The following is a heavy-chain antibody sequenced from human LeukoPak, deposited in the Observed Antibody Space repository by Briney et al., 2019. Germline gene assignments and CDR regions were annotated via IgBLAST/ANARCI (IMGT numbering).Heavy chain of an antibody. V-gene: IGHV4-39*01. CDR1: GGSISSSSYY. Sequence: RASETLSLTCTVSGGSISSSSYYWGWIRQPPGKGLEWIGSIYYSGSTYYNPSLKSRVTISVDTSKNQFSLKLSFVTAADTAVHYCARRPVDYGDYDAFDIWGQGTMVTVSS. CDR2: IYYSGST. J-gene: IGHJ3*02. D-gene: IGHD4-17*01. CDR3: ARRPVDYGDYDAFDI.